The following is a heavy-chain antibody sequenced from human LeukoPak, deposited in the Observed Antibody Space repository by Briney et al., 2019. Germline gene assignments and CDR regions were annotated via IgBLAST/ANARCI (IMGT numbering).Heavy chain of an antibody. CDR2: ISGSGDNT. D-gene: IGHD1-26*01. Sequence: PGGSLRLSCAASGFTFSSSAMSWVRQAPGKGLEWVSGISGSGDNTHYTDSMKGRFSISRDNSQSTVFLQMNSLRPEDTAVYYCARDAQSGAFSDFDYWGQGTLVTVSS. CDR3: ARDAQSGAFSDFDY. CDR1: GFTFSSSA. V-gene: IGHV3-23*01. J-gene: IGHJ4*02.